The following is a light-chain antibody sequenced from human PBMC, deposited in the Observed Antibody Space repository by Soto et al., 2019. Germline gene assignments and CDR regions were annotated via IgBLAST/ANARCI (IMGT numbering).Light chain of an antibody. V-gene: IGLV2-14*01. Sequence: QSVLTQPASVSGSPGQSITISCTGTSSDVGSYNYVSWYQQHPGKAPKLMIYEVRNRPSGVSDRFSGSKSGKTASLTIFGLQSEDEADYCCSSYTTSTTQVFCGGTTLTVL. CDR1: SSDVGSYNY. J-gene: IGLJ2*01. CDR3: SSYTTSTTQV. CDR2: EVR.